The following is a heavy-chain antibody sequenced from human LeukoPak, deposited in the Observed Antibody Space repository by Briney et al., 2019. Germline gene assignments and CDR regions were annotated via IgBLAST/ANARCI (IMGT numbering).Heavy chain of an antibody. CDR1: GFTFSSFD. J-gene: IGHJ4*02. Sequence: GGSLRLSCAASGFTFSSFDMNWVRQAPGKGLEWVSCITSRGTYIYYADSLKGRFTISRDNAKSSLYLQMNSLRAEDTAVYHCASTEYSPWYSFDYWGQGTLVTVSS. CDR2: ITSRGTYI. D-gene: IGHD6-6*01. CDR3: ASTEYSPWYSFDY. V-gene: IGHV3-21*01.